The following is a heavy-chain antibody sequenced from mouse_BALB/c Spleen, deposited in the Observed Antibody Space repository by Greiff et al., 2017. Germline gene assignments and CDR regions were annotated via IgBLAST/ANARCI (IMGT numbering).Heavy chain of an antibody. Sequence: EVHLVESGGGLVQPGGSLKLSCAASGFTFSSYGMSWVRQTPDKRLELVATINSNGGSTYYPDSVKGRFTISRDNAKNTLYLQMSSLKSEDTAMYYCARDPPGYAMDDWGQGTSVTVSS. J-gene: IGHJ4*01. V-gene: IGHV5-6-3*01. CDR2: INSNGGST. CDR1: GFTFSSYG. CDR3: ARDPPGYAMDD.